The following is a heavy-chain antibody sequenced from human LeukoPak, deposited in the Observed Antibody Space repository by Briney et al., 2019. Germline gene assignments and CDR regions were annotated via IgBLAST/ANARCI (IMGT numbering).Heavy chain of an antibody. V-gene: IGHV3-23*01. D-gene: IGHD4-17*01. CDR3: ARSLTTVTTSAFDY. CDR2: ISGSGGST. CDR1: GFTFSSYA. J-gene: IGHJ4*02. Sequence: GGSLRLSCAASGFTFSSYAMSWVRQAPGKGLEWVSAISGSGGSTYYADSVKGRFTISRDNAKNSLYLQMNSLRAEDTAVYYCARSLTTVTTSAFDYWGQGTLVTVSS.